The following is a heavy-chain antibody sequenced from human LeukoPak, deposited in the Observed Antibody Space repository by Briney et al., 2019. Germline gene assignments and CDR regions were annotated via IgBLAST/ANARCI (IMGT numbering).Heavy chain of an antibody. V-gene: IGHV3-74*01. CDR1: GFTFSSYW. CDR2: INSDGLST. Sequence: GGSLRLSCAASGFTFSSYWMHWVRHAPGKGLVWVSHINSDGLSTTYADSVKGRFTISRDNAKNTLYLQMNSLRDEDTAVYYCARKLLITMVRGPGAFDIWGQGTMVTVSS. J-gene: IGHJ3*02. D-gene: IGHD3-10*01. CDR3: ARKLLITMVRGPGAFDI.